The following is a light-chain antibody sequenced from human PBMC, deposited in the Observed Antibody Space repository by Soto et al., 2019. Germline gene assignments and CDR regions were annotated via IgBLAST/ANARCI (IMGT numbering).Light chain of an antibody. J-gene: IGKJ1*01. CDR1: QSVFSK. V-gene: IGKV3-15*01. CDR3: MQYNKWPLRT. Sequence: EMVMTQSPGTLSVSPGERVTLSCRASQSVFSKLAWYQQKPGQAPTLLIFDASARAPGTPARFSGSGSGTEFTLTINSLQSEDFGVYFCMQYNKWPLRTFGQGNKVEIK. CDR2: DAS.